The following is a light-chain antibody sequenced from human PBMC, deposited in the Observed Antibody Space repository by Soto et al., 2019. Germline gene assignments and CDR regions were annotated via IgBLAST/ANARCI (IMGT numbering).Light chain of an antibody. CDR1: QSVSSSY. J-gene: IGKJ2*01. CDR2: GAS. V-gene: IGKV3-20*01. Sequence: ELVLTQSPGTLSLSPGERATLSCRASQSVSSSYLAWYQQKTGQAPRLLIYGASNRATGIPDRFSGSGSGTGFALTISRLEPEDFAVYFCQQYGRSPPFTFGRGTKVEIK. CDR3: QQYGRSPPFT.